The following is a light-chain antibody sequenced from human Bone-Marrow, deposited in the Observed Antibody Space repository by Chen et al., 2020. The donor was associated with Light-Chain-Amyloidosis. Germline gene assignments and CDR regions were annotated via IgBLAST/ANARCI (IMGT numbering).Light chain of an antibody. CDR3: QQYNSYHTT. CDR2: KAS. J-gene: IGKJ1*01. CDR1: QSISSW. Sequence: DIQMTQSPSTLSASVGDRVTITCRASQSISSWLAWYQQKPGKAPKLLIYKASILEAGVPSRFSVSGSGTEFTLTISSLQPDDFATYYCQQYNSYHTTFGQGTKVELK. V-gene: IGKV1-5*03.